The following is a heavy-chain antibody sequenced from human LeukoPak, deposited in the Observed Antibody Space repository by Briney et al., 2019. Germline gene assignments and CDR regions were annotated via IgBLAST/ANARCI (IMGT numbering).Heavy chain of an antibody. D-gene: IGHD3-10*01. CDR3: AKGFAITMVRGVGIQTRNWFDP. Sequence: GGSLRLSCAASGFTFSSYAMSWVRQAPGKGLEWVSAISGSSGSTYYADSVKGRFTISRDNSKNTLYLQMNSLRAEDTAVYYCAKGFAITMVRGVGIQTRNWFDPWGQGTLVTVSS. CDR1: GFTFSSYA. J-gene: IGHJ5*02. CDR2: ISGSSGST. V-gene: IGHV3-23*01.